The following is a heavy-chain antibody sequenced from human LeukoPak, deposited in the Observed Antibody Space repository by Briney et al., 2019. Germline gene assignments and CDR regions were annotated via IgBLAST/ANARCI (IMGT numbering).Heavy chain of an antibody. CDR1: GFTFSSYG. V-gene: IGHV3-33*01. D-gene: IGHD4-17*01. CDR2: IWYDGSNK. CDR3: AREKYGDRNLVFDY. J-gene: IGHJ4*02. Sequence: GGSLRLSCAASGFTFSSYGMHWVRQAPGKGLEWVAVIWYDGSNKYYADSVKGRFTISRDNSKNTLYLQMNSLRAEDTAVYYCAREKYGDRNLVFDYWGQGTLVTVSS.